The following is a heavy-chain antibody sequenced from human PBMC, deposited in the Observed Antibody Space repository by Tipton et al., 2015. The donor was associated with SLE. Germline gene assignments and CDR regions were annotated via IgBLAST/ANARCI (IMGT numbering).Heavy chain of an antibody. V-gene: IGHV4-4*07. Sequence: LRLSCTVSGGSISSYYWSWIRQPPGKGLEWIGRIYTSGSTNYNPSLKSRVTMSVDTSKNQFSLKLSSVTAADTAVYYCASTPAGDGFDYWGQGTLVTVSS. CDR3: ASTPAGDGFDY. CDR1: GGSISSYY. CDR2: IYTSGST. D-gene: IGHD7-27*01. J-gene: IGHJ4*02.